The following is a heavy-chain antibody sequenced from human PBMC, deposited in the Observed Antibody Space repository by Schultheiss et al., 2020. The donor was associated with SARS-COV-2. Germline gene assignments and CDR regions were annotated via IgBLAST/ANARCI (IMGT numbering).Heavy chain of an antibody. CDR3: ARDLAVSGSSPVDY. Sequence: SETLSLTCTVSSDSISNYYWSWIRQPPGKGLEWIGYIYYSGSTNYNPSLKSRVTISVDTSKNQFSLKLSSVTAADTAVYYCARDLAVSGSSPVDYWGQGTLVTVSS. CDR1: SDSISNYY. D-gene: IGHD1-26*01. V-gene: IGHV4-59*12. J-gene: IGHJ4*02. CDR2: IYYSGST.